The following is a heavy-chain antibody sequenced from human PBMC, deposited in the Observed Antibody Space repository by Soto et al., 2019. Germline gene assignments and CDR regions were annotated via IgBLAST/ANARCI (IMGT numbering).Heavy chain of an antibody. V-gene: IGHV3-11*06. CDR1: GFTFSDYY. Sequence: GGSLRLSCAASGFTFSDYYMSWIRQAPGKGLEWVSYISSSSSYTNYADSVKGRFTISRDNAKNSLYLQMNSLRAEDTAVYYCVLSDIVVVPAAKRVGCWGQGTLVTV. CDR3: VLSDIVVVPAAKRVGC. J-gene: IGHJ4*02. CDR2: ISSSSSYT. D-gene: IGHD2-2*01.